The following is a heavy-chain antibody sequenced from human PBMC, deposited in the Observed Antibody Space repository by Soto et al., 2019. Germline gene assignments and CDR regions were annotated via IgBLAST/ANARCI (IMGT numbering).Heavy chain of an antibody. D-gene: IGHD3-10*01. CDR1: GFTFNNYG. Sequence: PGGSLRLSCAASGFTFNNYGMTWVRQAPGKGLEWVSGISSSGDTTYYADSVKGRLTISRDNSKNTLYLQMTSLRAEDTAVYYCASEDGSGSYGYYYGMDVWGQGTTVTVSS. J-gene: IGHJ6*02. V-gene: IGHV3-23*01. CDR2: ISSSGDTT. CDR3: ASEDGSGSYGYYYGMDV.